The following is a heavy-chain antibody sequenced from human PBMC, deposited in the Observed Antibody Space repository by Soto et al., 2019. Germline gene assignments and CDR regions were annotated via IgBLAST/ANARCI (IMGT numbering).Heavy chain of an antibody. V-gene: IGHV3-30-3*01. CDR3: AREYSDGCFGP. Sequence: QVQLVESGGGVVQPGRSLRLSCAASGFTFSIYAMHWVRQAPGKGLGWVAVISYDGSNKYYADSVKGRFTISRDNSKNKVYRQIRSLRDEDSAVYYYAREYSDGCFGPWGQGTLVTVSS. CDR2: ISYDGSNK. CDR1: GFTFSIYA. D-gene: IGHD2-21*01. J-gene: IGHJ5*02.